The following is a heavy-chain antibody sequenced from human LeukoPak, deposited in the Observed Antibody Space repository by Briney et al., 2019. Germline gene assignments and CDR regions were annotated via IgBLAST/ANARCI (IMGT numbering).Heavy chain of an antibody. CDR2: IYSGGST. CDR3: ARVVDSSGYYDY. J-gene: IGHJ4*02. D-gene: IGHD3-22*01. CDR1: GFTVSSNY. Sequence: GGSLRLSCAASGFTVSSNYMSWVRQAPGKGLEWVSVIYSGGSTYYADSAKGRFTISRHKSKNTLYLQMNSLRAEDTAVYYCARVVDSSGYYDYWGQGTLVTVSS. V-gene: IGHV3-53*04.